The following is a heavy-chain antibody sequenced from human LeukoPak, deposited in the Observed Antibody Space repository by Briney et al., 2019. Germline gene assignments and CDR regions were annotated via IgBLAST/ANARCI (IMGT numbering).Heavy chain of an antibody. J-gene: IGHJ6*02. CDR2: IYYSGST. CDR1: CGSISSGDYY. CDR3: ARDFTDYYGMDV. Sequence: SQTLSLTCTVSCGSISSGDYYWSRIRQPPGKGLEWIGYIYYSGSTYYNPSLKSRVTISVDTSKNQFSLKLSSVTAADTAVYYCARDFTDYYGMDVWGQGTTLTVSS. V-gene: IGHV4-30-4*01.